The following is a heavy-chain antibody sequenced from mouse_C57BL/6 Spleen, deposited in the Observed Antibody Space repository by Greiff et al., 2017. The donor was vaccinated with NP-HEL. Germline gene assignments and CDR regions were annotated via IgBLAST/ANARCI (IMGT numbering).Heavy chain of an antibody. CDR2: IYPRSGNT. D-gene: IGHD1-1*01. V-gene: IGHV1-81*01. CDR3: ARGKNYYGTHWYFDV. J-gene: IGHJ1*03. Sequence: QVKLQQSGAELARPGASVKLSCKASGYTFTSYGISWVKQRTGQGLEWIGEIYPRSGNTYYNEKFKGKATLTADKSSSTAYMELRSLTSEDSAVYFCARGKNYYGTHWYFDVWGTGTTVTVSS. CDR1: GYTFTSYG.